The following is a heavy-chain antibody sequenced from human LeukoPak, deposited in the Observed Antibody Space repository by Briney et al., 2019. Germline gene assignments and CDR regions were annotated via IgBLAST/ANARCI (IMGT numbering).Heavy chain of an antibody. J-gene: IGHJ6*04. CDR2: IIPIFGTA. D-gene: IGHD7-27*01. V-gene: IGHV1-69*06. CDR3: ARDPSGAIHHYYGMDV. CDR1: GGTFSSYA. Sequence: SVKVSCKASGGTFSSYAISWVRQAPGQGREVMGGIIPIFGTANYAQKFQGRVTITADNSTSTAYMELSSLRSEDTAVYYCARDPSGAIHHYYGMDVWGKGPTVTVSS.